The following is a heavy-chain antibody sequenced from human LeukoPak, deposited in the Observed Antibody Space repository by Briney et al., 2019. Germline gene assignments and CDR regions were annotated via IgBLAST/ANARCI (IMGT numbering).Heavy chain of an antibody. J-gene: IGHJ5*02. V-gene: IGHV1-69*02. CDR2: IIPSVGLT. D-gene: IGHD6-13*01. CDR1: GGTLSNYP. Sequence: SVKVSCKASGGTLSNYPFSWVRQAPGQGLEWMGKIIPSVGLTRYAEKFQGRLTLTGDTSTTTAYMELSSLTSDDTAVYYCARPSVDAAGVETWFDPWGPGTLVIVSS. CDR3: ARPSVDAAGVETWFDP.